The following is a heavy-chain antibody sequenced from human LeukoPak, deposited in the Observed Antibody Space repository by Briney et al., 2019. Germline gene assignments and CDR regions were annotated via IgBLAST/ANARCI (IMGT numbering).Heavy chain of an antibody. CDR1: GFTFSSYE. Sequence: GGSLRLSCAASGFTFSSYEMNWVRQAPGKGLEWVSYISSSGSTIYYADSVKGRFTISRDNAKNSLYLQMNSLRAEDTAVYYCAREKFRYFTAYYYYYGMDVWGQGTTVTVSS. J-gene: IGHJ6*02. CDR2: ISSSGSTI. D-gene: IGHD3-9*01. V-gene: IGHV3-48*03. CDR3: AREKFRYFTAYYYYYGMDV.